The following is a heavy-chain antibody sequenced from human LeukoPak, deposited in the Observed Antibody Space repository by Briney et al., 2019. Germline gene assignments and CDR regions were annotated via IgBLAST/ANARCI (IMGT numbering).Heavy chain of an antibody. V-gene: IGHV1-69*04. CDR1: GGTFSSYA. Sequence: GASVTVSCKASGGTFSSYAISWVRQAPGQGLEWMGRIIPILGIANYAQKFQGRVTITADKSTSTAYMELSSLRSEDTAVYYCARSGYSGYDPYYYYGMDVWGQGTTVTVSS. D-gene: IGHD5-12*01. CDR3: ARSGYSGYDPYYYYGMDV. CDR2: IIPILGIA. J-gene: IGHJ6*02.